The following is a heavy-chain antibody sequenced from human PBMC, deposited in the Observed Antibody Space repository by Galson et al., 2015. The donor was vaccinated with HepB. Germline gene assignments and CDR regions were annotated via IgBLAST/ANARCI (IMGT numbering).Heavy chain of an antibody. V-gene: IGHV4-59*12. CDR3: ARGRFGNWFY. CDR2: IYYSGST. CDR1: GGSISSYY. D-gene: IGHD3-3*01. J-gene: IGHJ4*02. Sequence: ETLSLTCTVSGGSISSYYWSWIRQPPGKGLEWVGYIYYSGSTNYNPSLKSRVTISVDTSKNQFSLKLSSVTAADTAVYYCARGRFGNWFYWGQGTLVTVSS.